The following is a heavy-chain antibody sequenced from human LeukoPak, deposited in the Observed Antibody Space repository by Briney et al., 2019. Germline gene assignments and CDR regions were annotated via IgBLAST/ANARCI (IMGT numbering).Heavy chain of an antibody. Sequence: VASVKVSCKASGGTFSSYAISWVRQAPGQGLEWMGGIIPIFGTANYAQKFQDRVTITADTSTGTAYMELHSLRSEDTAVYYCARSTEYYDSSGYLGDWFDPWGQGTLVTVSS. CDR3: ARSTEYYDSSGYLGDWFDP. CDR2: IIPIFGTA. V-gene: IGHV1-69*06. CDR1: GGTFSSYA. J-gene: IGHJ5*02. D-gene: IGHD3-22*01.